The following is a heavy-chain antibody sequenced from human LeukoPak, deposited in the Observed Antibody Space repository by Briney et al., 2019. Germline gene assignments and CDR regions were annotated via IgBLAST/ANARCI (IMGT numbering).Heavy chain of an antibody. CDR2: ISAYNGNT. V-gene: IGHV1-18*01. CDR3: ARSGGWPLDLDWFDP. CDR1: GYTFTSYG. D-gene: IGHD6-19*01. J-gene: IGHJ5*02. Sequence: GASVKVSCKASGYTFTSYGISWVRQAPGQGLEWMGWISAYNGNTNYAQKLQGRVTMTTDTSTSTAYMELRSLRSDETAVYYCARSGGWPLDLDWFDPWGQGTLVTVSS.